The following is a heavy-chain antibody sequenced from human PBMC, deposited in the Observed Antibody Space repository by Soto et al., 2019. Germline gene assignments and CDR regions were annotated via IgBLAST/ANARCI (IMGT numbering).Heavy chain of an antibody. D-gene: IGHD3-22*01. CDR3: ARDWRIVVVKGFIGY. V-gene: IGHV3-30-3*01. CDR2: ISYDGSNK. Sequence: QVQLVESGGGVVQPGRSLRLSCAASGFTFSSYAMHWVRQAPGKGLEWVAVISYDGSNKYYADSVKGRFTISRDNSKNTLYLQMNSLRAEDTAVYYCARDWRIVVVKGFIGYWGQGTLVTVSS. CDR1: GFTFSSYA. J-gene: IGHJ4*02.